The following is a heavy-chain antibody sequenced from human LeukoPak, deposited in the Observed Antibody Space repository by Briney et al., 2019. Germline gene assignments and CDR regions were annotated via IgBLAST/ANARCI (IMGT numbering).Heavy chain of an antibody. Sequence: GGSLRLSCAAAGFTVSSNYMSWVRQAPGKGLEWVSVIYSGGSTYYADSVKGRFTISRDNSKNTPYLQMNSLRVEDTAVYYCAKGYSSGWGRAFDIWGQGTMVTVSS. CDR1: GFTVSSNY. CDR3: AKGYSSGWGRAFDI. CDR2: IYSGGST. J-gene: IGHJ3*02. V-gene: IGHV3-66*01. D-gene: IGHD6-19*01.